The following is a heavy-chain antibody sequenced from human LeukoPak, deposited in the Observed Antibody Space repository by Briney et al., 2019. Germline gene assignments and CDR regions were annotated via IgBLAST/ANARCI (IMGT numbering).Heavy chain of an antibody. D-gene: IGHD2-15*01. Sequence: SETLSLTCSVSGGSVTSGSYYWSWIRQPAGKGLEWIGRISTSGSTNYNPSLKSRVTMSLDTSKNQFSLKLNSLTAADTAAYYCARGAALAIDYWGQGALVTVSS. CDR3: ARGAALAIDY. CDR1: GGSVTSGSYY. J-gene: IGHJ4*02. CDR2: ISTSGST. V-gene: IGHV4-61*02.